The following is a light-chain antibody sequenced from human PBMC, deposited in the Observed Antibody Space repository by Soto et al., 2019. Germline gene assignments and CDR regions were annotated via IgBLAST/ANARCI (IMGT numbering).Light chain of an antibody. Sequence: DIVLMQPPGTLSLSQGERATLSCRASQSVYSSLAWYQQKPGQAPRLLIYGASTRATGIPARFSGSGSGTEFTLTISRLQSEDFAVYYCQQYNNWPPWTFGQGTKVDI. CDR3: QQYNNWPPWT. J-gene: IGKJ1*01. V-gene: IGKV3-15*01. CDR1: QSVYSS. CDR2: GAS.